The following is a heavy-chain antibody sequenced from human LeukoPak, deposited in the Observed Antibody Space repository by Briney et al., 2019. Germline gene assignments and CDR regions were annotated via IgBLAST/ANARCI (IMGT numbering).Heavy chain of an antibody. CDR1: GFTFVDYG. V-gene: IGHV3-20*04. D-gene: IGHD3-3*02. CDR3: ARDRLGPSFSVSHFDL. Sequence: GGSLRLSCATSGFTFVDYGLSWVRRAPGKGLEWLCAINYNGAITDYADFVKGRFTISRDNAKNSLYLRMDSRRAEDTALYYCARDRLGPSFSVSHFDLWGQGTLVTVSS. J-gene: IGHJ4*02. CDR2: INYNGAIT.